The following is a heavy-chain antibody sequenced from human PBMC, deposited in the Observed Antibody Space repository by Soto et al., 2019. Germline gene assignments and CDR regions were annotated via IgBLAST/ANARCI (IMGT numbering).Heavy chain of an antibody. Sequence: LVESLKISCKGSGYSFTSYWIGWVRQMPGKGLEWMGIIYPGDSDTRYSPSFQGQVTISADKSISTAYLQWSSLKASDTAMYYCARHRYEGDFWSGYNYYYYYMDVWGKGTTVTVS. CDR1: GYSFTSYW. V-gene: IGHV5-51*01. J-gene: IGHJ6*03. CDR2: IYPGDSDT. CDR3: ARHRYEGDFWSGYNYYYYYMDV. D-gene: IGHD3-3*01.